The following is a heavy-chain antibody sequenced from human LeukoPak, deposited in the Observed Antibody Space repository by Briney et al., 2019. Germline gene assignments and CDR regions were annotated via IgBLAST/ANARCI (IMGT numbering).Heavy chain of an antibody. D-gene: IGHD1-1*01. CDR2: ISGSGGST. CDR1: GFTFSSYA. J-gene: IGHJ4*02. Sequence: GGSLRLSCAASGFTFSSYAMSWVRQAPGKGLGWVSAISGSGGSTYYADSVKGRFTISRDNAKNTVYLQMNGLRAEDTTVYYCATVSEYWGQGTLVTVSS. V-gene: IGHV3-23*01. CDR3: ATVSEY.